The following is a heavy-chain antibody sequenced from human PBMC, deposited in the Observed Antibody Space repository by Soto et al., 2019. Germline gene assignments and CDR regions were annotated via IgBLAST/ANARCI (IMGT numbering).Heavy chain of an antibody. CDR2: IYYSGST. Sequence: PSETLSLTCTVSGGPISSYYWSWIRQPPGKGLEWIGYIYYSGSTNYNPSLKSRVTISVDTSKNQFSLKLSSVTAADTAVYYCARVWGYCFDYWGQGTLVTVSS. V-gene: IGHV4-59*01. CDR3: ARVWGYCFDY. CDR1: GGPISSYY. J-gene: IGHJ4*02. D-gene: IGHD3-16*01.